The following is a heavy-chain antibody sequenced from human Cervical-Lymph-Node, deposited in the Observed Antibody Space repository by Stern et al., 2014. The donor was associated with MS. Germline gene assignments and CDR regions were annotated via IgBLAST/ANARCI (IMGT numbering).Heavy chain of an antibody. Sequence: QVQLQESGPGLVKPSQTLPLTCTVSGGSINSGGYYWSWIRQYPGKGLEWVGYISYTGSDYYDPSLKSRLSMSIDTSKNQFSLNLNSVTAADTAVYYCARGARYSDSSGYYFYFDYWGQGTLVTVSS. V-gene: IGHV4-31*03. CDR3: ARGARYSDSSGYYFYFDY. CDR1: GGSINSGGYY. D-gene: IGHD3-22*01. CDR2: ISYTGSD. J-gene: IGHJ4*02.